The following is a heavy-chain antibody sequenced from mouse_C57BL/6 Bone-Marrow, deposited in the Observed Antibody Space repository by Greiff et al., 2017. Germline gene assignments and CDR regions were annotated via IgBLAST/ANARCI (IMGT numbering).Heavy chain of an antibody. D-gene: IGHD2-4*01. Sequence: QVQLQQSGAELARPGASVKLSCKASGYTFTSYGISWVKQRTGQGLEWIGEIYPRSGNTYYNEKFKDKATLTADKSSSTAYMELRSLTSEDSAVYFCARRLRRDYAMDYWGQGTSVTVSS. V-gene: IGHV1-81*01. CDR1: GYTFTSYG. CDR3: ARRLRRDYAMDY. J-gene: IGHJ4*01. CDR2: IYPRSGNT.